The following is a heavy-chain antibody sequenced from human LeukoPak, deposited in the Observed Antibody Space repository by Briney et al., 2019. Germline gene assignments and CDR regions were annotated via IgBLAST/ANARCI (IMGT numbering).Heavy chain of an antibody. V-gene: IGHV1-8*03. CDR2: MNPNSGNT. J-gene: IGHJ4*02. Sequence: ASVNVSCKASGYTFTSYDINWVRQATGQGLEWMGWMNPNSGNTGYAQKFQGRVTITRNTSISTAYMELSSLRSEDTAVYYCARGLLEYSSSLYYWGQGTLVTVSS. D-gene: IGHD6-6*01. CDR3: ARGLLEYSSSLYY. CDR1: GYTFTSYD.